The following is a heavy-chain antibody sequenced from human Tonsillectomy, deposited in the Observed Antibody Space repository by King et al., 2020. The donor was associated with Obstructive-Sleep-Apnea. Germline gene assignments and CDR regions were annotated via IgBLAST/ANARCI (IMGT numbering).Heavy chain of an antibody. Sequence: QLVQSGAEVKKPGSSVKVSCKASGGTFSSYAISWVRQAPGQGLEWMGGIIPILGIANYAQKFQGRVTITADKSTSTAYMELSSLRSEDTAVYYCARDVDYDSSGYYYSDYWGQGTLVTVSS. V-gene: IGHV1-69*04. CDR3: ARDVDYDSSGYYYSDY. CDR2: IIPILGIA. J-gene: IGHJ4*02. CDR1: GGTFSSYA. D-gene: IGHD3-22*01.